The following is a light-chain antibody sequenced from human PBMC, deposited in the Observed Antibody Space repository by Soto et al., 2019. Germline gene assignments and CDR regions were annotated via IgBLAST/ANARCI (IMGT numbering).Light chain of an antibody. CDR1: QSLLHSNGYNY. CDR2: LGS. CDR3: MQALQTPPT. V-gene: IGKV2-28*01. Sequence: DIVMTQSPLSLPVTPGEPASISCRSSQSLLHSNGYNYLDWYLQKPGQSPQILIYLGSNRASGVPDRFSGSGSGTDFKLNISRVEAEDVGVYYCMQALQTPPTFGQGTKLEIK. J-gene: IGKJ2*01.